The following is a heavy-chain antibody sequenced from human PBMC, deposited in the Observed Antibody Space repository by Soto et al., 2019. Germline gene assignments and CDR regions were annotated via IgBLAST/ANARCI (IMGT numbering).Heavy chain of an antibody. J-gene: IGHJ4*02. CDR1: GFTFSYYG. D-gene: IGHD2-21*02. V-gene: IGHV3-33*01. CDR2: IWYDGSNK. Sequence: QVQLVESGGGVVQPGRSLRLSCVVSGFTFSYYGMHWVRQAPGKGLEWVAFIWYDGSNKYYADSVKGRFTISRDNSKNTLYLQMNSLRAEDTAVYYCAREGSTYCGGDCPLDYWGQGTLVSVSS. CDR3: AREGSTYCGGDCPLDY.